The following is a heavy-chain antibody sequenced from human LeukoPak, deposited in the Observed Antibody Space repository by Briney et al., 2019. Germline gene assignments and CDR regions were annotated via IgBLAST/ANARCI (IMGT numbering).Heavy chain of an antibody. J-gene: IGHJ4*02. D-gene: IGHD2-2*01. CDR1: GGSISSGGYY. V-gene: IGHV4-31*03. Sequence: SQTLSLTCTVSGGSISSGGYYCSWIRQHPGKGLEWIGYIYYSGSTYYNPSLKSRVTISVDTSKNQFSLKLSSVTAADTAVYYCARFVGGVVPAPYYFDYWGQGTLVTVSS. CDR2: IYYSGST. CDR3: ARFVGGVVPAPYYFDY.